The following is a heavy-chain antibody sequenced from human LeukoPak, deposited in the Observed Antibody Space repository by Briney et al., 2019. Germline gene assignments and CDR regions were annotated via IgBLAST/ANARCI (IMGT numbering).Heavy chain of an antibody. V-gene: IGHV1-46*01. CDR2: INPSGGST. CDR3: AREGGILTGYGVYYYYMDV. CDR1: GYTFTSYY. Sequence: ASVKVSCKASGYTFTSYYMHWVRQAPGQGLEWMGIINPSGGSTSYAQKFQGRVTMTRDTSTSTVYMELSSLRSEDTAVYYCAREGGILTGYGVYYYYMDVWGKGTTVTISS. J-gene: IGHJ6*03. D-gene: IGHD3-9*01.